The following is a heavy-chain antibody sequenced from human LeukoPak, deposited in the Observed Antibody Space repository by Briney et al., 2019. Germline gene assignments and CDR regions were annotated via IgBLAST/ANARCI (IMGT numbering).Heavy chain of an antibody. CDR2: INAGNGNT. D-gene: IGHD3-10*01. CDR1: GYTFTSYA. CDR3: ARDEGLRSPYYYGMDV. Sequence: ASVKVSCKASGYTFTSYAMHWVRQAPGQRLEWMGWINAGNGNTKYSQKFQGRVTITRDTSASTAYMELSSLRSEDTAVYYCARDEGLRSPYYYGMDVWGQGTTVTVSS. J-gene: IGHJ6*02. V-gene: IGHV1-3*01.